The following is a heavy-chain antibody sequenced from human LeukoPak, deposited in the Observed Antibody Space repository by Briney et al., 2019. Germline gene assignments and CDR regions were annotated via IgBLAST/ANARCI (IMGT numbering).Heavy chain of an antibody. CDR1: GGTFSSYA. Sequence: GASVKVSCKASGGTFSSYAISWVRQAPGQGLEWMGGIIPIFGTANYAQKFQGRVTITTDESTSTAYMELSSLRSEDTAVYYCASGPTGTTEPNWFDPGGQGTLVTVSS. V-gene: IGHV1-69*05. CDR3: ASGPTGTTEPNWFDP. J-gene: IGHJ5*02. CDR2: IIPIFGTA. D-gene: IGHD1-1*01.